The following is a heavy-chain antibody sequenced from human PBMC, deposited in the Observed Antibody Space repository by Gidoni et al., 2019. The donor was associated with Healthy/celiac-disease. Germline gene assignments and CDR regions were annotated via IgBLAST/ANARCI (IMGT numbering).Heavy chain of an antibody. D-gene: IGHD3-10*01. J-gene: IGHJ6*02. CDR3: ASRSMVQGVIITDYYGMDV. V-gene: IGHV1-69*01. Sequence: QVQLVQSGAEVKKPGSSVKVSCKASGGPFRSYGISWVRQAPGQGLEWMGGIIPIFGTTNYAQKFQGRVTITADESTSTAYMELSSLRSEDTAVYYCASRSMVQGVIITDYYGMDVWGQGTTVTVSS. CDR1: GGPFRSYG. CDR2: IIPIFGTT.